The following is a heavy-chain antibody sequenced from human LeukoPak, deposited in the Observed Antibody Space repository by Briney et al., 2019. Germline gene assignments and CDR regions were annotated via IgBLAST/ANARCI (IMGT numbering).Heavy chain of an antibody. Sequence: SETLSLTCTVSGGSISSYYWSWIRQPPGKGLEWIGEINHSGSTNYNPSLKSRVTIPVDTSKNQFSLKLSSVTAADTAVYYCARHKGRYYYGSGSWVFDYWGQGTLVTVSS. D-gene: IGHD3-10*01. V-gene: IGHV4-34*01. CDR2: INHSGST. CDR3: ARHKGRYYYGSGSWVFDY. J-gene: IGHJ4*02. CDR1: GGSISSYY.